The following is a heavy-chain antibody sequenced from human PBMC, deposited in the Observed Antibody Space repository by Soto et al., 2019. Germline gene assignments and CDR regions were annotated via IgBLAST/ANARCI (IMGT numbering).Heavy chain of an antibody. CDR1: GFTFSDYG. CDR2: IWYDGSDK. D-gene: IGHD3-10*01. CDR3: ARDRGGPTRTRCVAPDY. J-gene: IGHJ4*02. V-gene: IGHV3-33*01. Sequence: QEQLVESGGGVVQPGRSLRLSCEASGFTFSDYGWHWVRQAPGKGLEWVAVIWYDGSDKYYTDSVKGRFTISRDNSKKTLYLQMNSLRADDTAVYYCARDRGGPTRTRCVAPDYWGQGTLVTVSS.